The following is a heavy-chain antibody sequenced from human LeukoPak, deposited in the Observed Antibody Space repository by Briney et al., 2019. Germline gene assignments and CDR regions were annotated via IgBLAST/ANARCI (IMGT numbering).Heavy chain of an antibody. CDR3: AREKMLP. CDR2: IKHDGSEK. V-gene: IGHV3-7*01. D-gene: IGHD3-10*02. CDR1: ELTFSTYW. J-gene: IGHJ4*02. Sequence: RGSLRLSCAASELTFSTYWMNWVRQAPGKGLEWVANIKHDGSEKYYVDSVMGRFTISRDNAKNSLYLQMNSLRAEDTAVYYCAREKMLPWGQGTLVTVSS.